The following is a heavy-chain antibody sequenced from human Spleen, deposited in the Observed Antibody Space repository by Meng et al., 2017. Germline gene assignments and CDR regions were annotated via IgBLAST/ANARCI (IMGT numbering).Heavy chain of an antibody. CDR2: IYHSGTT. J-gene: IGHJ5*02. D-gene: IGHD3-22*01. CDR3: ARVAYYYDSSGYYNWFGP. CDR1: GASISHSNG. Sequence: SETLSLTCAVSGASISHSNGGSWVRQPPGKGLQWIGDIYHSGTTHYNPSLKSRVNMSVDKSKNQFSLKLSSVTAADTAVYYCARVAYYYDSSGYYNWFGPWGQGTLVTVSS. V-gene: IGHV4-4*02.